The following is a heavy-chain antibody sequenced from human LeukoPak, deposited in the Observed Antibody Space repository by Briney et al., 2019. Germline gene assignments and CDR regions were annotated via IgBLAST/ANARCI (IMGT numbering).Heavy chain of an antibody. V-gene: IGHV1-69*06. CDR3: AKGSGYSYGYFWFDP. CDR2: IIPIFGTA. D-gene: IGHD5-18*01. CDR1: GGTFSSYA. J-gene: IGHJ5*02. Sequence: ASVKVSCKASGGTFSSYAISWVRQAPGQGLEWMGGIIPIFGTANYAQKFQGRVTITADKSTSTAYMELSSLRAEDTAVYYCAKGSGYSYGYFWFDPWGQGTLVTVSS.